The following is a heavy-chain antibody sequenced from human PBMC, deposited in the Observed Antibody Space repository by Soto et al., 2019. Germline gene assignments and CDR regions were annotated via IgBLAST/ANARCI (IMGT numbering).Heavy chain of an antibody. V-gene: IGHV5-10-1*01. CDR2: IDPSDSYT. Sequence: GESLKISCKGSGYSFTSYWISWVRQMPGKGLEWMGRIDPSDSYTNYSPSFQGHVTISADKSISTAYLQWSSLKASDTAMYYCARQGSGRPRQQLVALDPWGQGTQVTVSS. D-gene: IGHD6-13*01. J-gene: IGHJ5*02. CDR3: ARQGSGRPRQQLVALDP. CDR1: GYSFTSYW.